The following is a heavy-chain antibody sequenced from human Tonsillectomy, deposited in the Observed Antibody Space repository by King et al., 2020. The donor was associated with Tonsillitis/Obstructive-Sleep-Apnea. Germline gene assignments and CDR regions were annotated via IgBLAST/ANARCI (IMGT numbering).Heavy chain of an antibody. D-gene: IGHD1-26*01. J-gene: IGHJ6*03. CDR2: ISWNSGSI. CDR1: GFTFDDYA. Sequence: VQLVESGGGLVQPGRSLRLSCAASGFTFDDYAMLWVRQAPGKGLEWVSGISWNSGSIGYADSVKGRFTISRDNAKNSLYLQMNSLRAEDTALYYCAKDADSGNYYYYYCMDVWGKGTTVTVSS. CDR3: AKDADSGNYYYYYCMDV. V-gene: IGHV3-9*01.